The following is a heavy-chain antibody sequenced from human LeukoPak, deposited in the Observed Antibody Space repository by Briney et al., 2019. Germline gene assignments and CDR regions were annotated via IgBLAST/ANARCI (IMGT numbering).Heavy chain of an antibody. Sequence: SETLSLTCTVSGGSISSSSYYWGWIRQPPGKGLEWIGSIYYSGSTYYNPSLKSRVTISVDTSKNQFSLKLSSVTAADTAVYYCASLYSSGWYDYWGQGTLVTVSS. CDR3: ASLYSSGWYDY. CDR1: GGSISSSSYY. CDR2: IYYSGST. V-gene: IGHV4-39*07. J-gene: IGHJ4*02. D-gene: IGHD6-19*01.